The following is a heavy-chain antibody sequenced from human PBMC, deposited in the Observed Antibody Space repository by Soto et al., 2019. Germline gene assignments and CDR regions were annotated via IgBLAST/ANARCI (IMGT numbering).Heavy chain of an antibody. CDR3: AKSRGYGYSTAFDI. D-gene: IGHD5-18*01. V-gene: IGHV3-9*01. J-gene: IGHJ3*02. CDR1: GFTFDDYA. CDR2: ISWGSGSI. Sequence: DVQLVESGGGLVQPGGSLRLSCAASGFTFDDYAIHWVRQVPGKGLEWVSGISWGSGSIGYADSMKGRFTISRDNAKNSLYLQMNSLRAEDTALYFCAKSRGYGYSTAFDIWGQGTMVTVSS.